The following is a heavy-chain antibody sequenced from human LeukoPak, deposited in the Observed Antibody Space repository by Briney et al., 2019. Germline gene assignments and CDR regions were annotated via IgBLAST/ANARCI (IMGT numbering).Heavy chain of an antibody. CDR1: GFTFSSYS. V-gene: IGHV3-21*01. Sequence: GGSLRLSCAASGFTFSSYSMNWVRQAPGKGLEWVSSISSSSSYIYYADSVKGRFTISRDNAKNSPYLQMNSLRAEDTAVYYCAREWLRGPLDYWGQGTLVTVSS. J-gene: IGHJ4*02. CDR2: ISSSSSYI. CDR3: AREWLRGPLDY. D-gene: IGHD3-22*01.